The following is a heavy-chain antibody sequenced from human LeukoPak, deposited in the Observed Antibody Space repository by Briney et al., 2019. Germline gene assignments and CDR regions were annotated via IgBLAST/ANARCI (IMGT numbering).Heavy chain of an antibody. Sequence: SVKVSCKASGGTFSSYAISWLRQAPGQGLEWMGGIIPIFGTANYAQKFQGRVTITTDESTSTAYMELSSLRSEDTAVYYCASSRDGYNWGFDYWGQGTLVTVSS. V-gene: IGHV1-69*05. D-gene: IGHD5-24*01. J-gene: IGHJ4*02. CDR1: GGTFSSYA. CDR3: ASSRDGYNWGFDY. CDR2: IIPIFGTA.